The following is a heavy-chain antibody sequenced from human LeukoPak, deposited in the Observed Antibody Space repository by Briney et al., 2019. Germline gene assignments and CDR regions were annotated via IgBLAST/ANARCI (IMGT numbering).Heavy chain of an antibody. CDR2: ISGSGAGT. CDR1: GFTFSSYA. D-gene: IGHD6-6*01. CDR3: AKHHRMAARLVYFDY. Sequence: GDSLRLSCAASGFTFSSYAMSWLRQAPGKGLEWGSTISGSGAGTYYEDSVKGRFTISRDNSKNTLYLQMNSLRVEDTAVYYCAKHHRMAARLVYFDYWGQGTLVTVSS. J-gene: IGHJ4*02. V-gene: IGHV3-23*01.